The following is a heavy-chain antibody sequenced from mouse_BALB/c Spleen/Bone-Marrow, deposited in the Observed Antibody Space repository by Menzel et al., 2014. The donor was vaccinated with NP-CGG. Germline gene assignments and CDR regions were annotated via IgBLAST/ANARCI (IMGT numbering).Heavy chain of an antibody. CDR3: VYGNYSYYYAMDF. Sequence: EVKVVESGGGLVKPGGSLKLSCAASGFTFSSYAMSWVRQTPEKRLEWVASISSGGSTFYPDSVKGRFTISRENAGNILYLQMSSLRSEDTAMYYCVYGNYSYYYAMDFWGQGTSVTVSS. CDR2: ISSGGST. CDR1: GFTFSSYA. J-gene: IGHJ4*01. V-gene: IGHV5-6-5*01. D-gene: IGHD2-1*01.